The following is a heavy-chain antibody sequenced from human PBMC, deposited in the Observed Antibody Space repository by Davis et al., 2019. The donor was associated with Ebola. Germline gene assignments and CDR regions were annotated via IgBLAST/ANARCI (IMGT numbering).Heavy chain of an antibody. J-gene: IGHJ4*02. CDR1: GFTFSSYA. Sequence: GESLKISCAASGFTFSSYAMSWVRQAPGKGLEWVSAISGSGGSTYYADSVKGRFTISRDNSKNTLYLQMNSLRAEDTAIYYCANMVTVGYWGQGTLVTVSS. CDR2: ISGSGGST. CDR3: ANMVTVGY. V-gene: IGHV3-23*01. D-gene: IGHD2-21*02.